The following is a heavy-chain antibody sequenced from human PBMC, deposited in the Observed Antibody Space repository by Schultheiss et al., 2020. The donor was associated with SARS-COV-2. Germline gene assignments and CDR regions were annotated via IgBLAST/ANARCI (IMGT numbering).Heavy chain of an antibody. CDR2: IKQDGSEK. D-gene: IGHD4-11*01. J-gene: IGHJ6*03. V-gene: IGHV3-7*03. CDR3: TRHLTVTTLYMDV. Sequence: GGSLRLSCAASGFTFSSYAMSWVRQAPGKGLEWVANIKQDGSEKYYVDSVKGRFTISRDNSKNTLYLQMNSLRAEDTAVYYCTRHLTVTTLYMDVWGKGTTVTVSS. CDR1: GFTFSSYA.